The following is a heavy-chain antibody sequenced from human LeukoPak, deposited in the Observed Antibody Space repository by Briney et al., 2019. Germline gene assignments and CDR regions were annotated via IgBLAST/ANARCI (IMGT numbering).Heavy chain of an antibody. CDR3: ASHKRAVVPAAIHRRYYYYGMDV. D-gene: IGHD2-2*01. J-gene: IGHJ6*02. Sequence: VASVKVSCKASGYTFTSYAMNWVRQAPGQGLEWMGWINTNTGNPTYAQGFTGRFVFSLDTSVSTAYLQISSLKAEDTAVYYCASHKRAVVPAAIHRRYYYYGMDVWGQGTTVTVSS. V-gene: IGHV7-4-1*02. CDR1: GYTFTSYA. CDR2: INTNTGNP.